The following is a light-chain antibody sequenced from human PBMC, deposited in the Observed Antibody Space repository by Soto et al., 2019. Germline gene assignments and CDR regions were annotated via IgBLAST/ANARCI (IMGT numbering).Light chain of an antibody. CDR2: DTS. V-gene: IGKV3-11*01. J-gene: IGKJ5*01. Sequence: EIVLTQSPATLSLSPGERATLSCRASQSLNIYLAWYQQKPGQAPRLLIYDTSNRATGIPARFSGSGSETDFTLTIINLAPEDFAVYYCQQRRGWPITFGHGTRLEIK. CDR1: QSLNIY. CDR3: QQRRGWPIT.